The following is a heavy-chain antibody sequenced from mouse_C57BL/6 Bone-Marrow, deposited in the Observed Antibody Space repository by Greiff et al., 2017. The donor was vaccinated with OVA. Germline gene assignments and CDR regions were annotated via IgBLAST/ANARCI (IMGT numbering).Heavy chain of an antibody. J-gene: IGHJ1*03. V-gene: IGHV14-4*01. D-gene: IGHD1-1*01. CDR1: GFNIKDDY. Sequence: VQLQQSGAELVRPGASVKLSCTASGFNIKDDYMHWVKQRPEQGLEWIGWIDPENGDTEYASKFQGKATITADTSSNTAYLQLSSLTSEDTAVDYCTTRNYGCWYFDVWGTGTTVTVSS. CDR3: TTRNYGCWYFDV. CDR2: IDPENGDT.